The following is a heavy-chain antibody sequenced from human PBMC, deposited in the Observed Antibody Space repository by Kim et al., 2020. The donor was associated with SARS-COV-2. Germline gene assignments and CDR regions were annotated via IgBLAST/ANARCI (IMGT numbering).Heavy chain of an antibody. J-gene: IGHJ4*02. CDR3: AREEARITMVRGAVFDY. CDR2: ISAYNGNT. Sequence: ASVKVSCKASGYTFTSYGISWVRQAPGQGLEWMGWISAYNGNTNYAQKLQGRVTMTTDTSTSTAYMELRSLRSDDTAVYYCAREEARITMVRGAVFDYWGQGTLVTVSS. V-gene: IGHV1-18*01. D-gene: IGHD3-10*01. CDR1: GYTFTSYG.